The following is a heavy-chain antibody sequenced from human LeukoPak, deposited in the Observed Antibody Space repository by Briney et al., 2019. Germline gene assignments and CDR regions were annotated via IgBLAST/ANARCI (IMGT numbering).Heavy chain of an antibody. V-gene: IGHV3-23*01. J-gene: IGHJ4*02. CDR1: GFTFSSYA. CDR3: AKRDLICSGGSCYPGFDY. CDR2: ISGSGGST. Sequence: GGSLRLSCAASGFTFSSYAMSWVRQAPGKGLEWVSAISGSGGSTYYADSVKGRFTISRDNSKNTLYLQMNSLRAEDTAVYYCAKRDLICSGGSCYPGFDYWGQGTLVTVSS. D-gene: IGHD2-15*01.